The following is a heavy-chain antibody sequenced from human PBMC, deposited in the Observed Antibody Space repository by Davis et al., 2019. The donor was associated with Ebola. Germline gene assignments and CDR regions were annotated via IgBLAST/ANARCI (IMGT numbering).Heavy chain of an antibody. CDR3: AKTQFLEWSYGMDV. Sequence: PGGSLRLSCSASGFIFSSYTMHWVRQAPGKGLQYVSAISSNGGSTYYAESVKGRFTISRDNSKNTLYLQMSSLRAEDTGVYYCAKTQFLEWSYGMDVWGQGTTVTVSS. CDR2: ISSNGGST. J-gene: IGHJ6*02. V-gene: IGHV3-64D*06. CDR1: GFIFSSYT. D-gene: IGHD3-3*01.